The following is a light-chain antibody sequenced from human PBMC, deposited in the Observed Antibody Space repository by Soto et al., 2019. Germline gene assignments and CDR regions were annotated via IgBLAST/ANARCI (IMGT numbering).Light chain of an antibody. CDR3: CSYAGSSTV. CDR2: EGS. J-gene: IGLJ3*02. CDR1: SSDVGSYNL. V-gene: IGLV2-23*01. Sequence: QSALTQPASVSGSPGQSITISCTGTSSDVGSYNLVSWYQQHPGKAPKLMIYEGSKRPSGVSNRFSGSKSGNTASLTISGLQAEDEADYYCCSYAGSSTVFGGWTQLTVL.